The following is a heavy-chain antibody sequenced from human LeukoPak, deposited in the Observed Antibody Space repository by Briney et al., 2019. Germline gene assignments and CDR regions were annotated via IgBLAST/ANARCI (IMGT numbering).Heavy chain of an antibody. CDR2: ISAYNGNT. J-gene: IGHJ4*02. Sequence: ASVKVSCKASGYTFTSYGISWVRRAPGQGLEWMGWISAYNGNTNYAQKLQGRVTMTTDTSTSTAYIELRSLRSDDTAVYYCARTVRGPIVNFDYWGQGTLVTVSS. V-gene: IGHV1-18*01. D-gene: IGHD2-15*01. CDR3: ARTVRGPIVNFDY. CDR1: GYTFTSYG.